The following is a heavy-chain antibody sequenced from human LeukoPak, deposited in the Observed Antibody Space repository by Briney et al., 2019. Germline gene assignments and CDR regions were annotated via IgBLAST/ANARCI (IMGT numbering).Heavy chain of an antibody. CDR3: VRDGDAYNFDF. D-gene: IGHD5-24*01. V-gene: IGHV3-74*01. CDR1: GFTFSTYA. Sequence: GGSLRLSCAASGFTFSTYAITWVRQAPGKGLEWVSRIKNDGSYTNYADSVKGRFTISRDNARNTLNLHMISLRAEDTAVYCCVRDGDAYNFDFWGQGVLVTVSS. J-gene: IGHJ4*02. CDR2: IKNDGSYT.